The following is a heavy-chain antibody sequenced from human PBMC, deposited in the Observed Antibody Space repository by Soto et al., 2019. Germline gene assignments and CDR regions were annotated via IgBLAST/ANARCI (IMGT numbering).Heavy chain of an antibody. Sequence: PSQTLSLTCAISGDSVSSTSAAWNWIRQSPSRGLEWLGRTFYRSKWYYDYAVSVKSRITINPDTSKNQFSLQLNSVTPEDTAVYNCSRRLKLGADYYGMDVWGQGTTVTVSS. CDR2: TFYRSKWYY. J-gene: IGHJ6*02. CDR3: SRRLKLGADYYGMDV. CDR1: GDSVSSTSAA. D-gene: IGHD1-26*01. V-gene: IGHV6-1*01.